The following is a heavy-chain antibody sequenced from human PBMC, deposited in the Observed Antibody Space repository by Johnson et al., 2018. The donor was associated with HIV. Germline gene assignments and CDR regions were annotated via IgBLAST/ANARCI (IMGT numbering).Heavy chain of an antibody. J-gene: IGHJ3*02. CDR3: AKDFHYYGSGSYADAFDI. CDR2: ISWNSGSI. Sequence: EVQVVESGGGLVQPGRSLRLSCAASGFTFDDYAMHWVRQAPGKGLEWVSGISWNSGSIGYADSVKGRFTISRDNAQNSLYLQMNSLRAVDTALYYCAKDFHYYGSGSYADAFDIWGQGTMVTVSS. D-gene: IGHD3-10*01. CDR1: GFTFDDYA. V-gene: IGHV3-9*01.